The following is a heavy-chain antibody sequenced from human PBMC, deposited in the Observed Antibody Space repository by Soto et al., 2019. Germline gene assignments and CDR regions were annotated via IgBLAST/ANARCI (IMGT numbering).Heavy chain of an antibody. Sequence: PSETLSLTCTVSGGSISIVGYDWSWVRQAPWKGLEWIEYIDDSSESIDYEATVKGRFTMSRDNAKNSLYQEMNSLRDEKTAVYSCARLYYDYVWGQGTTVTVSS. J-gene: IGHJ6*02. CDR1: GGSISIVGYD. V-gene: IGHV3-48*02. CDR2: IDDSSESI. D-gene: IGHD3-3*01. CDR3: ARLYYDYV.